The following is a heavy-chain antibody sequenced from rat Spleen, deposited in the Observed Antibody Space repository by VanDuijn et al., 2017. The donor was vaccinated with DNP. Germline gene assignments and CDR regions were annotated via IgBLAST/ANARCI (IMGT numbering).Heavy chain of an antibody. V-gene: IGHV2-15*01. CDR1: GFSLTNYG. CDR3: ARFRTAGSDYYAMEA. J-gene: IGHJ4*01. CDR2: ILSGGST. Sequence: QVQLKESGPGLVQPSQTLSLTCTVSGFSLTNYGVSWVRQPPGKGLEWIGAILSGGSTDYNSAIKSRLSISRDTSKRQVFLKMNSLQIEDTSVYSCARFRTAGSDYYAMEAWAQGTSFTVSS. D-gene: IGHD1-3*01.